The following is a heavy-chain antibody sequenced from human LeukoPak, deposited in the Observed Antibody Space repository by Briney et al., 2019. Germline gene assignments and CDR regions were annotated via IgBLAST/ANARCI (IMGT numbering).Heavy chain of an antibody. CDR2: IIPIFGTA. CDR3: ARDTAYYYDSSGYHH. J-gene: IGHJ5*02. CDR1: GGTFSSYA. V-gene: IGHV1-69*13. Sequence: SVKASCKASGGTFSSYAISWVRQAPGQGLEWMGGIIPIFGTANYAQKFQGRVTITADESTSTAYMELSSLRSEDTAVYYCARDTAYYYDSSGYHHWGQGTLVTVSS. D-gene: IGHD3-22*01.